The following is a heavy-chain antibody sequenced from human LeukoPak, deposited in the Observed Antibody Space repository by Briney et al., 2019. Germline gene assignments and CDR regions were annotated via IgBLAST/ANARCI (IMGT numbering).Heavy chain of an antibody. CDR2: VYYTGST. CDR1: GGSFSTYY. D-gene: IGHD4-17*01. V-gene: IGHV4-59*08. Sequence: PSETLSLTCSASGGSFSTYYWTWIRQPARKGLEYIGYVYYTGSTNYNPSLQSRVAISIDTSKNQFSLKLRSVTAADTAVYFCARIDGDLLDSWGQGTLVAVSS. J-gene: IGHJ4*02. CDR3: ARIDGDLLDS.